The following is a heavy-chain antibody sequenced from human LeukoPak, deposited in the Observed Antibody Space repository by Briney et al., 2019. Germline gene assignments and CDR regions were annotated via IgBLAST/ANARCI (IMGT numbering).Heavy chain of an antibody. D-gene: IGHD3-22*01. CDR1: GGSISSYY. CDR3: ARGSHTGVNYYDSSGYYY. CDR2: INHSGST. J-gene: IGHJ4*02. V-gene: IGHV4-34*01. Sequence: SETLSLTCTVSGGSISSYYWSWIRQPPGKWLEWIGEINHSGSTNYNPSLKSRVTISVDTSKNHFSLKLSSVTAADTAVYYCARGSHTGVNYYDSSGYYYWGQGTLVTVSS.